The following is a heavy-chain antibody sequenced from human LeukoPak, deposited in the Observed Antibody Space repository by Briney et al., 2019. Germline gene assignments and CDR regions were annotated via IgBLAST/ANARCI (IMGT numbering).Heavy chain of an antibody. CDR2: IYRSGST. J-gene: IGHJ4*02. V-gene: IGHV4-38-2*01. D-gene: IGHD1-20*01. CDR1: GYSISSGYY. Sequence: SETLSLTCAVSGYSISSGYYWGWIWQPPGKGLEWIGSIYRSGSTYYNPSLKSRVTISVDTSKNHFSLRLSSVTAADTAVYYCARVNWICDYWGQGTLVTVSS. CDR3: ARVNWICDY.